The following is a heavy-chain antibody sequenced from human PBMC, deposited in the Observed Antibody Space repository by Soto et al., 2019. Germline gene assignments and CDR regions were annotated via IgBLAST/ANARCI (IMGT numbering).Heavy chain of an antibody. CDR1: GGSGNIGTYY. Sequence: QVQLQESGPGLVKPSETLSLTCTVPGGSGNIGTYYWSWIRQPPGKRLELIGFIHYSGNTNYNPSLKSRVTMPVDTSKNQFSLKLTSVNAPDTAVYYCTRGGDPSTNGHWGQGTLVTVSS. D-gene: IGHD2-21*01. CDR3: TRGGDPSTNGH. V-gene: IGHV4-61*01. CDR2: IHYSGNT. J-gene: IGHJ4*02.